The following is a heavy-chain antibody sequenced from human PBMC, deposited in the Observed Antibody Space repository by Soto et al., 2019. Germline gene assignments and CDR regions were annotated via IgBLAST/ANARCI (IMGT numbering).Heavy chain of an antibody. J-gene: IGHJ6*02. Sequence: QVQLVQSGAEVKKPGSSVKVSCKVSGGSFDSYIVTWVRQAPGQGLEGIGRIIPVLGVDYYAPMFQGRVVITADKSTTTAYMELGSLGSEDTAVYYCAKAGSPGSANPSNYGMDVWGLGTTVTVS. CDR2: IIPVLGVD. V-gene: IGHV1-69*02. CDR3: AKAGSPGSANPSNYGMDV. D-gene: IGHD6-13*01. CDR1: GGSFDSYI.